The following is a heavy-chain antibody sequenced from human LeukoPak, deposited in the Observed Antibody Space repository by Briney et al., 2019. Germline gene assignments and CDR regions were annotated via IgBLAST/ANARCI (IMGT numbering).Heavy chain of an antibody. Sequence: PSQTLSLTCTVSGGSISRGSYYWSWIRQPAGKGLEWIGRIYTSGSTNYNPSLKSRVTISVDTSKNQFSLKLSSVTAADTAVYYCARAPTRDLRYFDWFMKDNAFDIWGQGTMVTVSS. CDR3: ARAPTRDLRYFDWFMKDNAFDI. CDR1: GGSISRGSYY. V-gene: IGHV4-61*02. J-gene: IGHJ3*02. CDR2: IYTSGST. D-gene: IGHD3-9*01.